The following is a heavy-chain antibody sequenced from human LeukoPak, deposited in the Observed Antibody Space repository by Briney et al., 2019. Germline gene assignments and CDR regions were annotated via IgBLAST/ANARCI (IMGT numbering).Heavy chain of an antibody. CDR2: IYYSGST. J-gene: IGHJ4*02. D-gene: IGHD3-22*01. CDR3: ARHVMGLLNY. Sequence: KPSETLSLTCTVSGGSISSSSYYWGWIRQPPGKGLEWIGSIYYSGSTYYNPSLKSRVTISVDTSKNQFSLRLSSVTAADTAVYYCARHVMGLLNYWGQGTLVTVSS. V-gene: IGHV4-39*01. CDR1: GGSISSSSYY.